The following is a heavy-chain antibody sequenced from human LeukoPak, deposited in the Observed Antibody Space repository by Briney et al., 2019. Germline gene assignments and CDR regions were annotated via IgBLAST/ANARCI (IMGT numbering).Heavy chain of an antibody. J-gene: IGHJ6*02. D-gene: IGHD3-9*01. Sequence: GGSLRLSCAASGFTFSSYGMHWVRQAPGKGLEWVAVISHDGSNKYYADSVKGRFTISRDNSKNTLYLQMNSLRAEDTAVYYCAKDTLGGYDILTGYYWGGPRYYYGMDVWGQGTTVTVSS. CDR3: AKDTLGGYDILTGYYWGGPRYYYGMDV. CDR1: GFTFSSYG. CDR2: ISHDGSNK. V-gene: IGHV3-30*18.